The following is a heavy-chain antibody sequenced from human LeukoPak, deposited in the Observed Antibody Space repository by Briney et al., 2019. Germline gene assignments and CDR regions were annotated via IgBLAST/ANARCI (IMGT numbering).Heavy chain of an antibody. CDR2: ISAYNGNT. Sequence: GASVKVSCKASGGTFSSYAISWVRQAPGQGLEWMGWISAYNGNTNYAQKFQGRLTLTRDTSTNTVYMELGSLTSEDTAVYFCARGRAAVARPRASANWFDPWGQGTLVTVSA. D-gene: IGHD6-19*01. J-gene: IGHJ5*02. CDR1: GGTFSSYA. V-gene: IGHV1-18*01. CDR3: ARGRAAVARPRASANWFDP.